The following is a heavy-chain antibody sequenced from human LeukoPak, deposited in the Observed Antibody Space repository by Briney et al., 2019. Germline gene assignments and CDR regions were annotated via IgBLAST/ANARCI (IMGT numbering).Heavy chain of an antibody. Sequence: GGSLRLSCAASGFTFSSYAMSWVRQAPGKGLEWVSAISGSGGSTYYADSVKGRFTISRDNSKNTLYLQIDSLRGEGPGVYYCAKEFGWRGLGAFEIWGQGTMVTVSS. CDR2: ISGSGGST. CDR3: AKEFGWRGLGAFEI. D-gene: IGHD3-10*01. V-gene: IGHV3-23*01. CDR1: GFTFSSYA. J-gene: IGHJ3*02.